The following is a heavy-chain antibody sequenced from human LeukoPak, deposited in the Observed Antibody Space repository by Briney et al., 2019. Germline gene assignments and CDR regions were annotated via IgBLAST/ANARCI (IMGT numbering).Heavy chain of an antibody. J-gene: IGHJ4*02. CDR1: GGSISSYS. Sequence: SETLSLTCTVSGGSISSYSWSWIRQPPGKGLEWIGYIYYSGSTNYNPSLKSRVTISVDTSKNQFSLKLSSVTAADTAVYYCARVAYCSSSSCYRAPDSWGQGTLVTVSS. V-gene: IGHV4-59*01. CDR2: IYYSGST. CDR3: ARVAYCSSSSCYRAPDS. D-gene: IGHD2-2*02.